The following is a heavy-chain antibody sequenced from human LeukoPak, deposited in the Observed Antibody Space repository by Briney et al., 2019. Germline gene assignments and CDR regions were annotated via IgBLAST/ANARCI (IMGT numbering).Heavy chain of an antibody. CDR1: GFTVRSNY. CDR3: ARESYGPDY. D-gene: IGHD5-18*01. J-gene: IGHJ4*02. Sequence: PGGSLRLSCAASGFTVRSNYMSWVRQAPGKGLEWVAIISYDGSNEYYADSVKGRFTISRDNSKNTLYLQMNSLRAEDTAVYYCARESYGPDYWGQGTLVTVSS. V-gene: IGHV3-30*03. CDR2: ISYDGSNE.